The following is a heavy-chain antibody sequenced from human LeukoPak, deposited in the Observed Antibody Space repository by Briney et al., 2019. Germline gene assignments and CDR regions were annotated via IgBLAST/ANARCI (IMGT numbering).Heavy chain of an antibody. CDR2: ISAYNGNT. D-gene: IGHD5-12*01. Sequence: ASVKVSCKASGYTFTSYGISWVRQAPGQGLEWMGWISAYNGNTNYAQKLQGRVTMTTDTSTSTAYMELRSLRSDDTAVYYCARDVCLIVAKIMDGYWGQGTLVTVSS. V-gene: IGHV1-18*01. J-gene: IGHJ4*02. CDR1: GYTFTSYG. CDR3: ARDVCLIVAKIMDGY.